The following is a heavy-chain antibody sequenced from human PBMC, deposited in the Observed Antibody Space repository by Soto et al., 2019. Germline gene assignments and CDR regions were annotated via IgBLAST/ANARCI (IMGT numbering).Heavy chain of an antibody. J-gene: IGHJ4*02. CDR3: ASWIVGARGGLGF. V-gene: IGHV4-31*03. D-gene: IGHD1-26*01. CDR2: IYYGGRT. Sequence: QVQLQESGPGLVKPSQTLSLTCSVSGGSISGGGYYWSWIRQFPGKGLEWIGYIYYGGRTYYTPSINGRVTISVDTAKNQFSLKLLSVTAAATAVYYCASWIVGARGGLGFWGQGSLVTVSS. CDR1: GGSISGGGYY.